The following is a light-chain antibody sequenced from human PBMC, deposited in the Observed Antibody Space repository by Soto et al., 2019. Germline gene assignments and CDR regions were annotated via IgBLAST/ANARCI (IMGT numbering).Light chain of an antibody. CDR3: QQRSNWPT. CDR2: DAS. V-gene: IGKV3-11*01. J-gene: IGKJ5*01. Sequence: EIVLTQSPATLSLSPGERATLSCRASQSVSSYLAWYQQKPGQAPRLLIYDASNRATGIPARFSGSGSGTDFTLTISSLEAEDFAVYYCQQRSNWPTFGQGTLLESK. CDR1: QSVSSY.